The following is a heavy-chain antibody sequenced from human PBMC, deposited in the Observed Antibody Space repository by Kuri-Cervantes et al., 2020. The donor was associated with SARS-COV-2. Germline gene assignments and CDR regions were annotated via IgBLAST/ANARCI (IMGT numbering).Heavy chain of an antibody. J-gene: IGHJ4*02. Sequence: SVKVSCKASGGTFSSYAISWVRQAPGQGLEWMGGIIPIFGTANYAQKFQGRVTITADESTSTAYMELSSLRSEDTAVYYCASLGDAGDLSPPFDYWGQGTLVTGCS. V-gene: IGHV1-69*13. CDR3: ASLGDAGDLSPPFDY. CDR1: GGTFSSYA. D-gene: IGHD3-16*01. CDR2: IIPIFGTA.